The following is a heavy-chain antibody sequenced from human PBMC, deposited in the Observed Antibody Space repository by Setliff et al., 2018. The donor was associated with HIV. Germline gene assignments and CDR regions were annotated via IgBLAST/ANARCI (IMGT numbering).Heavy chain of an antibody. CDR2: INPSSGST. CDR1: GYTFTSYY. Sequence: GASVKVSCKASGYTFTSYYMHWVRQAPGQGLEWMGIINPSSGSTTYAQKFQGRVTMTRDTSTSTVYMELSCLRSEDTAVYYCARDPAPSSSASYFQHWGQGTPVTVSS. J-gene: IGHJ1*01. D-gene: IGHD6-6*01. CDR3: ARDPAPSSSASYFQH. V-gene: IGHV1-46*01.